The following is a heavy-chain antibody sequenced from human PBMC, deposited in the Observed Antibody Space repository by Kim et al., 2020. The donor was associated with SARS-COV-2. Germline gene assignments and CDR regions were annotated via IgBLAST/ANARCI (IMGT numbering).Heavy chain of an antibody. CDR1: GFTFSSYE. J-gene: IGHJ6*02. CDR2: ISSSGSTI. Sequence: GGSLRLSCAASGFTFSSYEMNWVRQAPGKGLEWVSYISSSGSTIYYADSVKGRFTISRNNAKNSLYLQMNSLRAEDTAVYYCAPCCGGDCFYYYYGMDVWGEGTTGTAS. V-gene: IGHV3-48*03. CDR3: APCCGGDCFYYYYGMDV. D-gene: IGHD2-21*02.